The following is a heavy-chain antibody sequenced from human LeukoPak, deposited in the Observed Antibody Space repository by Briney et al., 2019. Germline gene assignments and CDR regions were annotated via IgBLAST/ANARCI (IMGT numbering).Heavy chain of an antibody. D-gene: IGHD3-10*01. CDR3: ARGTVTMVDY. CDR2: IYSGGST. J-gene: IGHJ4*02. Sequence: GGSLRLSCAASGFTFSSYAMSWVRQAPGRGLEWVSVIYSGGSTYYADSVKGRFTISRDNSKNTLFLQMNSLRAGDTAVYYCARGTVTMVDYWGQRTLVTVSS. CDR1: GFTFSSYA. V-gene: IGHV3-66*01.